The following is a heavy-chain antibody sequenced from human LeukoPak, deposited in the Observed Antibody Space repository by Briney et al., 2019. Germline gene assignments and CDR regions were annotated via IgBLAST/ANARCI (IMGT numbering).Heavy chain of an antibody. CDR2: ISAYNGNT. CDR1: GYTFTSYG. CDR3: ARSRSGEWLSPPFDY. D-gene: IGHD3-3*01. Sequence: ASVKVSCKASGYTFTSYGISWVRQAPGQGLEWMGWISAYNGNTNYAQKLQGRVTMTTDTSTSTAYMELRSLRSDDTAVYYCARSRSGEWLSPPFDYWGQGTLVTVSS. V-gene: IGHV1-18*01. J-gene: IGHJ4*02.